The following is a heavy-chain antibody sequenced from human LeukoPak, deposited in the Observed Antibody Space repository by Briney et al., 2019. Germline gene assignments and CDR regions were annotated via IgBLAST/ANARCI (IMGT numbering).Heavy chain of an antibody. Sequence: GGSLRLSCAASGLIFSSYAMSWVRQAPGKGLEWVSAISGSGDNTYYADSVKGRFTISRDNSKNTLFLQMNSLRAEDTAVYYCASSPLGYSYYYMDVWGKGTTVTVSS. CDR3: ASSPLGYSYYYMDV. D-gene: IGHD6-13*01. V-gene: IGHV3-23*01. CDR2: ISGSGDNT. J-gene: IGHJ6*03. CDR1: GLIFSSYA.